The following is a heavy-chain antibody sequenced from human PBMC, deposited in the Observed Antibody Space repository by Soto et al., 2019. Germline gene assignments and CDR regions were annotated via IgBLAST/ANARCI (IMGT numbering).Heavy chain of an antibody. CDR3: ARDTYYGLYNWFDP. V-gene: IGHV3-7*03. D-gene: IGHD3-22*01. CDR2: IKQDGSEK. CDR1: VFTFSSYW. J-gene: IGHJ5*02. Sequence: GGSLRLSCASSVFTFSSYWMSWVRQAPGKGLEWVANIKQDGSEKYYVDSVKGRFIISRDNAKNSLYLQMNSLRAEDTAVYYCARDTYYGLYNWFDPWGQGTLVTVSS.